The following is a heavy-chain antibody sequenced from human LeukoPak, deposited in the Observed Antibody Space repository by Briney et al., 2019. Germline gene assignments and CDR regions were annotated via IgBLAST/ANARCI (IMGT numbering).Heavy chain of an antibody. CDR2: IYYSGST. Sequence: SETLSLTCTISGGSIDSYYWSWIRQPPGKGLEWIGYIYYSGSTYYNPSLKSRVTISVDTSKNQFSLKLSSVTAADTAVYYCARTPYYYDSSGYSAFDYWGQGTLVTVSS. D-gene: IGHD3-22*01. V-gene: IGHV4-59*08. CDR1: GGSIDSYY. CDR3: ARTPYYYDSSGYSAFDY. J-gene: IGHJ4*02.